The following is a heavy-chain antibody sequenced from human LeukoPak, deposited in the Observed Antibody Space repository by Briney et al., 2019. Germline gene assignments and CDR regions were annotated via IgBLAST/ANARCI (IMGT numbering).Heavy chain of an antibody. CDR3: AREGVPPYCGGDCCLDY. D-gene: IGHD2-21*02. CDR1: GGTFSSYA. CDR2: IIPIFGTA. J-gene: IGHJ4*02. Sequence: SVKVSCKASGGTFSSYAISWVRQAPGQGLEWMGRIIPIFGTANYAQKFQGRVTITTDESTSTAYMELSSLRSEDTAVYYCAREGVPPYCGGDCCLDYWGQGTLVTVSS. V-gene: IGHV1-69*05.